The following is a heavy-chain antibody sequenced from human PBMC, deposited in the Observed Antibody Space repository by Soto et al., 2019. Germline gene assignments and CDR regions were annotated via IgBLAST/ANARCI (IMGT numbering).Heavy chain of an antibody. V-gene: IGHV3-7*01. CDR1: GFPFDDYA. CDR3: ARSHQ. Sequence: PAWSLRLSCTASGFPFDDYAMSWVRQAPGKGLEWVANIKQDGSEKYYVDSVKGRFTISRDNAKNSLYLQMNSLRAEDAAVYYCARSHQWGQGTLVTVSS. J-gene: IGHJ4*02. CDR2: IKQDGSEK. D-gene: IGHD2-2*01.